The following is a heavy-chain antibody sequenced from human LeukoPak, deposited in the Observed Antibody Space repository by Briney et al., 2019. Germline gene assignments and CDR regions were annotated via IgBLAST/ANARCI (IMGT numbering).Heavy chain of an antibody. V-gene: IGHV1-18*01. CDR1: GYTFTSYG. D-gene: IGHD3-22*01. CDR2: ISAYNGNT. J-gene: IGHJ5*02. CDR3: VYYDSGGYNWFDP. Sequence: ASVKVSCKASGYTFTSYGISWVRQAPGQGLEWMGWISAYNGNTNYAQKLQGRVTMTTDTSTSTAYMELRSLRSADTAVYYCVYYDSGGYNWFDPWGQGTLVTVSS.